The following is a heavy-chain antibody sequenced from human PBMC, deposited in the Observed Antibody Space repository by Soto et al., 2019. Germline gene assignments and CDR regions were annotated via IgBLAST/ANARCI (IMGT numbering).Heavy chain of an antibody. CDR2: TYYRSKWYN. CDR3: ARDFRVVVPAAPSNWFDP. J-gene: IGHJ5*02. Sequence: PSQTLSLTCAISGDSVSSNSAAWNWIRQSPSRGLEWLGRTYYRSKWYNDYAVSVKSRITINPDTSKNQFSLQLNSVTPEDTAVYYRARDFRVVVPAAPSNWFDPWGQGTLVTVS. D-gene: IGHD2-2*01. V-gene: IGHV6-1*01. CDR1: GDSVSSNSAA.